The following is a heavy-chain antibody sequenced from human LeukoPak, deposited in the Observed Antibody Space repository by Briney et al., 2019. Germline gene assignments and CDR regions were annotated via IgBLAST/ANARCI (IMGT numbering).Heavy chain of an antibody. CDR2: INPSGGST. V-gene: IGHV1-46*01. D-gene: IGHD3-16*01. Sequence: ASVKVSCKASGYTFTSYYMHWVRQAPGQGLEWMGIINPSGGSTSYAQKFQGRVTMTRDMATTTVYMEVSSLRSEDTAVYYCARDRVGVMHPLFDFWGQGTLVTVSS. CDR3: ARDRVGVMHPLFDF. CDR1: GYTFTSYY. J-gene: IGHJ4*02.